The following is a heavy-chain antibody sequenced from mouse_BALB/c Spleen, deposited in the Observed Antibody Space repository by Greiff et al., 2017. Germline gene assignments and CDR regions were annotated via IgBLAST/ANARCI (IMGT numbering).Heavy chain of an antibody. V-gene: IGHV5-6*01. Sequence: VQGVESGGDLVKPGGSLKLSCAASGFTFSSYGMSWVRPTPDKRLEWVATISDGGSYTYYPDSVKGRFTISRDNAKNNLYLQMSSLKSEDTAMYYCARDGDYAGRDFDYWGQGTTLTVSS. CDR2: ISDGGSYT. D-gene: IGHD2-13*01. J-gene: IGHJ2*01. CDR1: GFTFSSYG. CDR3: ARDGDYAGRDFDY.